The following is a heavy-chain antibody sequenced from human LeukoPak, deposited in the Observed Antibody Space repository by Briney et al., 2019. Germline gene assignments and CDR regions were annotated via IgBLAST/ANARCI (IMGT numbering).Heavy chain of an antibody. Sequence: SVKVSCKASGDTFTSYTISWVRQAPGQGLEWIGRIIPIIGVTNYAQKVQGRVTMTPDTSTSTAYMDLSRLRFEATATSYYTREYPGDAFDIWGQRTMVTVSS. CDR3: TREYPGDAFDI. CDR1: GDTFTSYT. J-gene: IGHJ3*02. CDR2: IIPIIGVT. D-gene: IGHD2-2*01. V-gene: IGHV1-69*04.